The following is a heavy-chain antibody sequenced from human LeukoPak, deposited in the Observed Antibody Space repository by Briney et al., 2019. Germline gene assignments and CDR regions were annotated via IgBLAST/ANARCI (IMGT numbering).Heavy chain of an antibody. V-gene: IGHV3-23*01. J-gene: IGHJ3*02. Sequence: GGSLRLSCAASGFTFSKYDMHWVRQAPGKGLEWVSAISGSGGSSYYADSVKGRFTISRDNSKNTLYLQMNSLRAEDTAVYYCTLGLAGDAFDIWGQGTMVTVSS. D-gene: IGHD3/OR15-3a*01. CDR1: GFTFSKYD. CDR2: ISGSGGSS. CDR3: TLGLAGDAFDI.